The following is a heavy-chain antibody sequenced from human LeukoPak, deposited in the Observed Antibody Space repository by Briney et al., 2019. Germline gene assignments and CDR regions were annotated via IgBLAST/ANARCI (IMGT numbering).Heavy chain of an antibody. D-gene: IGHD6-13*01. J-gene: IGHJ5*02. Sequence: GGSLRLSCAASGFTFSSYWMSWVRQAPGKGLEWVANIKQDGSEKYYVDSVKGRFTISRDNAKNSLYLQMNSLRAEDTAVYYCARDQQLAAAGSLNWFDPWGQGTLVTVSS. V-gene: IGHV3-7*01. CDR3: ARDQQLAAAGSLNWFDP. CDR2: IKQDGSEK. CDR1: GFTFSSYW.